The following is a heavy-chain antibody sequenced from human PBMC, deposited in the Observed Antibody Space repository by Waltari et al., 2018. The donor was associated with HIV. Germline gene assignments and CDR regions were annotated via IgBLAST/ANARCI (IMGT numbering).Heavy chain of an antibody. J-gene: IGHJ6*02. CDR2: NNSDGSST. V-gene: IGHV3-74*01. CDR1: GFTFSSYW. Sequence: EVQLVESGGGLVQPGGSLRLSCAASGFTFSSYWRHWVRQAPGKGRGVVSRNNSDGSSTSDADSVKGRFPSSSDNAKNTLYLQMNSRRAEDTAVYYCASGYSSSWRSDYYYYGMDVWGQGTTVTVSS. CDR3: ASGYSSSWRSDYYYYGMDV. D-gene: IGHD6-13*01.